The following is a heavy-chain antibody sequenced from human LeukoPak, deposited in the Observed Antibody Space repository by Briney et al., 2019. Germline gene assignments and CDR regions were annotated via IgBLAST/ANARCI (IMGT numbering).Heavy chain of an antibody. CDR3: ARGPRISEPGYFDY. V-gene: IGHV4-34*01. CDR2: INHRGDT. Sequence: SEPLSSTCGVQDRSFTTYDWSGCRQSPGKGLEWIAEINHRGDTNYNPSVKSRVTISVDTSKNQFSLKITSLTAADTAVYYCARGPRISEPGYFDYWGQGALVTVSS. CDR1: DRSFTTYD. D-gene: IGHD2/OR15-2a*01. J-gene: IGHJ4*03.